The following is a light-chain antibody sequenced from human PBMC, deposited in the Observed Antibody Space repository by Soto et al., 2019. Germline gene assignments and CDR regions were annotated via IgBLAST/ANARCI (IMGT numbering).Light chain of an antibody. CDR1: QVIGNN. Sequence: DIQMTQSPSSLSASVGDRVTLTCRASQVIGNNLGWYQQKPGKAPKRPIYAAYTLEGGVPSRFSGSGSATEFTLTISSLQPEDFATYYCLQHHTYPFTFGQGTKLEI. V-gene: IGKV1-17*01. CDR3: LQHHTYPFT. CDR2: AAY. J-gene: IGKJ2*01.